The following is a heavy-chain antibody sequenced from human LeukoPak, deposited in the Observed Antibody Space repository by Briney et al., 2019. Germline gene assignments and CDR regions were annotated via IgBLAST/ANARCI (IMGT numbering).Heavy chain of an antibody. CDR3: ARDRAIAAAAYYFDY. D-gene: IGHD6-13*01. CDR2: ISVDGRDK. CDR1: GFTFSNYA. V-gene: IGHV3-30-3*01. J-gene: IGHJ4*02. Sequence: GGSLRLSCAASGFTFSNYAMHWVRQAPGKGPEWVAVISVDGRDKHYADSVKGRFTISRDNSKNTLYLQMNSLRAEDPAVYYCARDRAIAAAAYYFDYWGQGTLVTVSS.